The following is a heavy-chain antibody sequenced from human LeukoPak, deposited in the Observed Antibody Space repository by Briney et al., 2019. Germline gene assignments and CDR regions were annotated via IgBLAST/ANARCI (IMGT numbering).Heavy chain of an antibody. Sequence: ASVKVSCKASGYTFTSYGISWVRQAPGQGLEWMGWISAYNGNTNYAQKLQGRVTMTTDTSTSTAYMELRSLRSDDTAAYYCARVYYDSSGPGEDAFDIWGQGTMVTVSS. CDR3: ARVYYDSSGPGEDAFDI. CDR2: ISAYNGNT. CDR1: GYTFTSYG. J-gene: IGHJ3*02. V-gene: IGHV1-18*01. D-gene: IGHD3-22*01.